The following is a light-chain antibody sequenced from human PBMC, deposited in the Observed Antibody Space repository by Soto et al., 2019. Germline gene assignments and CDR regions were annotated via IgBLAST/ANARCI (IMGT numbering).Light chain of an antibody. CDR3: CSYAGSYTYV. CDR1: SSDVGGYNY. J-gene: IGLJ1*01. V-gene: IGLV2-11*01. Sequence: QSALTQPRSVSGSPGQSVTISCTGTSSDVGGYNYVSWYQHHPGKAPKLMIYDVTKRPSGVRDRFSASKSGNTASLTISGLQAEDEAEYYCCSYAGSYTYVFGTGTKVPVL. CDR2: DVT.